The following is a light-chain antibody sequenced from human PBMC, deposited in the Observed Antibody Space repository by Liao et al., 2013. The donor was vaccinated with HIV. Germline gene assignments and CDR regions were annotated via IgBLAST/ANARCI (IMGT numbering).Light chain of an antibody. CDR2: NDS. Sequence: SYVLTQPPSVSVAPGKPARISCGGNNIGSKSVHWYQQKPGQAPVLVINNDSDRPSGIPERFSGSNSGNTATLTISRVEAGDEADYYCQAWDSSTVFGGGTKLTVL. CDR3: QAWDSSTV. CDR1: NIGSKS. J-gene: IGLJ3*02. V-gene: IGLV3-21*01.